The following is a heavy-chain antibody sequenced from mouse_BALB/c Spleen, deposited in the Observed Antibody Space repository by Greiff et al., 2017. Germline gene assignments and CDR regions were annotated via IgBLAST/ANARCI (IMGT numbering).Heavy chain of an antibody. CDR2: ILPGSGST. D-gene: IGHD1-2*01. Sequence: VQGVESGAELMKPGASVKISCKATGYTFSSYWIEWVKQRPGHGLEWIGEILPGSGSTNYNEKFKGKATFTADTASNTDYMQLSSLTSEDSAVYYCARSRDGYVLLDYGGQGTTLTVSS. V-gene: IGHV1-9*01. CDR1: GYTFSSYW. J-gene: IGHJ2*01. CDR3: ARSRDGYVLLDY.